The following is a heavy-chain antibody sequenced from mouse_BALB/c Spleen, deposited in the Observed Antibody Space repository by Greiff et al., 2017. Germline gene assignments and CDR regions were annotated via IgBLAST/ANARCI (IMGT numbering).Heavy chain of an antibody. Sequence: EVKLVESGGGLVKPGGSLKLSCAASGFTFSSYAMSWVRQTPEKRLEWVATISSGGSYTYYPDSVKGRFTISRDNAKNTLYLQMSSLRSEDTAMYYCARWFDWYFDVWGAGTTVTVSS. CDR1: GFTFSSYA. CDR2: ISSGGSYT. V-gene: IGHV5-9-3*01. D-gene: IGHD2-2*01. J-gene: IGHJ1*01. CDR3: ARWFDWYFDV.